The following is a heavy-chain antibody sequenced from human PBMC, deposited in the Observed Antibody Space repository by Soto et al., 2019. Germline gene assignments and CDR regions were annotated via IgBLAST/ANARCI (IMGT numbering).Heavy chain of an antibody. CDR3: ARDLAGLDY. J-gene: IGHJ4*02. CDR2: IKQDGSEK. V-gene: IGHV3-7*05. Sequence: GGSLRLSWVASGFTFSRFWMSLVRQAPGKGLEWVANIKQDGSEKNYVDFVKGRFTIFRDNAKNSLFLQMSSLRADDTAVYYCARDLAGLDYWGQGTLVTVSS. CDR1: GFTFSRFW.